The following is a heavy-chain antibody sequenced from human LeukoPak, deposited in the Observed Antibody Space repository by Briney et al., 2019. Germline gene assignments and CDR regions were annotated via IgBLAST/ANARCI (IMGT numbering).Heavy chain of an antibody. CDR1: GGSISSYY. D-gene: IGHD6-6*01. CDR2: IYYSGST. Sequence: SETLSLTCTVSGGSISSYYWSWIRQPPGKGLEWIGYIYYSGSTNYNPSLKSRVTISVDTSKNQFSLKLSSVTAADTAVYYCARVGQLVRGRYYYYYMDVWGKGTTVTVSS. J-gene: IGHJ6*03. V-gene: IGHV4-59*01. CDR3: ARVGQLVRGRYYYYYMDV.